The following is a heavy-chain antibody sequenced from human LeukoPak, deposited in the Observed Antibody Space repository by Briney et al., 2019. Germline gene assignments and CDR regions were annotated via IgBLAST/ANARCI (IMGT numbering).Heavy chain of an antibody. CDR2: IWYDGSNK. CDR3: ARVTVTPDYYYYGMDV. CDR1: GFTFGTYT. Sequence: GGSLRLSCAASGFTFGTYTMSWVRQAPGKGLEWVAVIWYDGSNKYYADSVKGRSTISRDNSKNTLYLQMNSLRAEDTAVYYCARVTVTPDYYYYGMDVWGQGTTVTVSS. D-gene: IGHD4-17*01. J-gene: IGHJ6*02. V-gene: IGHV3-33*08.